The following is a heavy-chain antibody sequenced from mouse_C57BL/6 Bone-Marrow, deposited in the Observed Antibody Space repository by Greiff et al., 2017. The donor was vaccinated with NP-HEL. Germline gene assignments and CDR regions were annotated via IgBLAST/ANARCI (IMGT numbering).Heavy chain of an antibody. D-gene: IGHD2-3*01. CDR1: GYTFTSYL. V-gene: IGHV1-59*01. Sequence: QVQLQQPGAELVRPGTSVKLSCKASGYTFTSYLMHWVKQRPGQGLEWIGVIDPSDSYTNYNQKFKGKATLTVDTSSSTAYMQLSSLTSEDSAVYYCARSDDGYYEAMDYWGQGTSVTVSS. CDR2: IDPSDSYT. J-gene: IGHJ4*01. CDR3: ARSDDGYYEAMDY.